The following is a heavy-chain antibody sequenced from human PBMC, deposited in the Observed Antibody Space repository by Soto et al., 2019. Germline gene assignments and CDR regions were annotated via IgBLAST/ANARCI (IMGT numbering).Heavy chain of an antibody. CDR2: IRSKDYSYAT. CDR3: TTRRPSPGTPYYFDF. D-gene: IGHD1-1*01. J-gene: IGHJ4*02. CDR1: GLTFSDSA. V-gene: IGHV3-73*01. Sequence: EVQLVESGGGLVQPGGSLTLACAASGLTFSDSAMHWVRQASGKGLEWVGRIRSKDYSYATAYAASMKGRFTISRDDSKNTAYLQMSGLGTEDTAVYYCTTRRPSPGTPYYFDFWGQGTLVTVSS.